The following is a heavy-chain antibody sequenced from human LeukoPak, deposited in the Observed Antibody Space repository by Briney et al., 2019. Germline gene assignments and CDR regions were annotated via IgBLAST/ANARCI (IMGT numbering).Heavy chain of an antibody. D-gene: IGHD4-17*01. Sequence: PGGSMRLSCAAAGFTFSYYVNNFVHPAPRKGLEWLSHISSTGGAIYYADSVKGRFTISRDNAKNSLYLQMNSLRAEDTAVYYCAKSAPYGDTLYEIWGQGALVTVSS. CDR1: GFTFSYYV. J-gene: IGHJ4*02. CDR3: AKSAPYGDTLYEI. V-gene: IGHV3-48*03. CDR2: ISSTGGAI.